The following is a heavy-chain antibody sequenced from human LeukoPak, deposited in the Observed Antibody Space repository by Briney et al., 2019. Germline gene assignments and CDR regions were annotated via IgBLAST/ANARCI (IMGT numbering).Heavy chain of an antibody. CDR1: GFTFSSYS. D-gene: IGHD2-21*02. CDR3: ARSGYCGGDCYSAFDY. V-gene: IGHV3-21*01. Sequence: GGSLRLSCAASGFTFSSYSMNWVRQAPGKGLEWVSSISSSSSYIYYADSVKGRFTISRDNAKNSLYLQMNSLRAEDTAVYYCARSGYCGGDCYSAFDYWGQGTLVTVSS. J-gene: IGHJ4*02. CDR2: ISSSSSYI.